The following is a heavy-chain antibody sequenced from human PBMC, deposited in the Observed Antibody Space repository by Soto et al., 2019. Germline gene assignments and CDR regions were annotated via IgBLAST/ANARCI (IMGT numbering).Heavy chain of an antibody. CDR3: ARSFYYYDSSGPFDY. CDR2: IYHSGST. D-gene: IGHD3-22*01. J-gene: IGHJ4*02. Sequence: PSETLSLTCAVSGGSISSGGYSWSWIRQPPGKGLEWIGYIYHSGSTYYNPSLKSRVTISVDRSKNQFSLKLSSVTAADTAVYYCARSFYYYDSSGPFDYWGQGTLVT. CDR1: GGSISSGGYS. V-gene: IGHV4-30-2*01.